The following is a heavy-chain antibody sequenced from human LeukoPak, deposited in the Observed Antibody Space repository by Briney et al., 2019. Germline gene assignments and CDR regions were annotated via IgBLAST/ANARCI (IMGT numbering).Heavy chain of an antibody. V-gene: IGHV1-2*02. J-gene: IGHJ3*02. D-gene: IGHD2-8*02. CDR2: INPNSGGT. CDR1: GYTFTCYY. CDR3: AKSQRLVGAFDI. Sequence: ASVKVSCKASGYTFTCYYMHWVRQAPGQGLEWMGWINPNSGGTNYAQKFQGRVTMTRDTSISTAYMELSRLRSDDTAMYYCAKSQRLVGAFDIWGQGTMVTVSP.